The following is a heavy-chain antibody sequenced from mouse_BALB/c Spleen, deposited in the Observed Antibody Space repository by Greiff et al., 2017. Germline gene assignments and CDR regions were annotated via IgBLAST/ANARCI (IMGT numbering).Heavy chain of an antibody. CDR1: GFSLTGYG. CDR3: TRGTLRYYAMDY. J-gene: IGHJ4*01. Sequence: VHLVESGPGLVAPSQSLSITCTVSGFSLTGYGVNWVRQPPGKGLEWLGMIWGDGSADYNSALKSRLSISKENSKSQVFLKMDSLQTDDTARYYGTRGTLRYYAMDYWGQGTSVTVSS. CDR2: IWGDGSA. V-gene: IGHV2-6-7*01.